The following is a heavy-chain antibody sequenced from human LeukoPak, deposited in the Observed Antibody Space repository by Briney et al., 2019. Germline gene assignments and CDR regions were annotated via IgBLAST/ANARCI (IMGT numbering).Heavy chain of an antibody. V-gene: IGHV3-33*01. CDR3: TREGGGYEIDY. CDR2: ITSDGSIQ. Sequence: GGSLRLSCVTSGFTFSSYSMHWVRQAPGKGLQWVARITSDGSIQQYADSVRGRFTISRDSAKNTLYLQMNSLGAEDTAMYSCTREGGGYEIDYWGQGTLVIVSS. CDR1: GFTFSSYS. J-gene: IGHJ4*02. D-gene: IGHD5-12*01.